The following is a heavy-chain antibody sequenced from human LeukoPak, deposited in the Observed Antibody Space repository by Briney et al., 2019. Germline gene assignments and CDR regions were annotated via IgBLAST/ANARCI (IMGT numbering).Heavy chain of an antibody. D-gene: IGHD7-27*01. Sequence: GGSLRLSCGASGFSFNYYAMYWVRQAPGKGLEWVALIRYDGSNKYYADSVKGRFIISRDNSEKTVYLQMNSLRTEDTAVYYCAKEGPWGMGSGFDYWGQGTLVTVSS. V-gene: IGHV3-30*02. CDR2: IRYDGSNK. CDR3: AKEGPWGMGSGFDY. J-gene: IGHJ4*02. CDR1: GFSFNYYA.